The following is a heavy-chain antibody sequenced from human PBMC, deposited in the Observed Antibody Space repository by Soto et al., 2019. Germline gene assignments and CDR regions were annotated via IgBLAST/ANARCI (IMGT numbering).Heavy chain of an antibody. CDR2: INPNSGGT. V-gene: IGHV1-2*04. CDR1: GYTFTAYY. CDR3: ARDPQYSNNWIYGMDV. D-gene: IGHD6-13*01. J-gene: IGHJ6*02. Sequence: ASVKVSCKASGYTFTAYYLHWVRQAPGQGLEWMGWINPNSGGTNYAQKFQGWVTMTRDTSISTAYMGLSRLRSDDTAVYYCARDPQYSNNWIYGMDVWGPGTTVTVSS.